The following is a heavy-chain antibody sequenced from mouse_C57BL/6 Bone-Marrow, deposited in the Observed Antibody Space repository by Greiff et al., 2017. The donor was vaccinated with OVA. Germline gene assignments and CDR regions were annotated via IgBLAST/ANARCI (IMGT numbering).Heavy chain of an antibody. CDR1: GYTFTSYW. Sequence: QVQLQQPGAELVMPGASVKLSCKASGYTFTSYWMHWVKQRPGQGLEWIGEIDPSDSYTNYNQKFKGKSTLTVDKSSSTAYMQLSSLTSEDSAVYYCASNYYGSRSWFAYWGQGTLVTVSA. D-gene: IGHD1-1*01. V-gene: IGHV1-69*01. CDR3: ASNYYGSRSWFAY. J-gene: IGHJ3*01. CDR2: IDPSDSYT.